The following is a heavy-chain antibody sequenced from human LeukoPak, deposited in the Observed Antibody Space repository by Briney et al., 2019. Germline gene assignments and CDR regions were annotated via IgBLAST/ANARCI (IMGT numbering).Heavy chain of an antibody. Sequence: PSETLSLTCTVSGGSISSGGYYWSWIRQHPGKGLEWIGYIYYSGNTYYNPSLKSRVTISVDTSKNQFSLKLSSVTAADTAVYYCARDPTPWSTKKDDAFDIWGQGTMVTVSS. J-gene: IGHJ3*02. CDR1: GGSISSGGYY. D-gene: IGHD2-2*01. V-gene: IGHV4-31*03. CDR2: IYYSGNT. CDR3: ARDPTPWSTKKDDAFDI.